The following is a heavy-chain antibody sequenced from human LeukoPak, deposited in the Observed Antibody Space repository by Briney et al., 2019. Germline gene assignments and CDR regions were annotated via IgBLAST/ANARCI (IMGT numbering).Heavy chain of an antibody. CDR2: ISSSSSYI. CDR1: GFTFSSYS. J-gene: IGHJ3*02. V-gene: IGHV3-21*04. D-gene: IGHD3-22*01. CDR3: ARETTYYDSSGNYYHTFDI. Sequence: GWSLRLSCAASGFTFSSYSMNWVRQAPGKGLEWVSSISSSSSYIYYADSVKGRFTISRDNAKKSLYLQMSSLRAEDTALYHCARETTYYDSSGNYYHTFDIWGQGTMVTVSS.